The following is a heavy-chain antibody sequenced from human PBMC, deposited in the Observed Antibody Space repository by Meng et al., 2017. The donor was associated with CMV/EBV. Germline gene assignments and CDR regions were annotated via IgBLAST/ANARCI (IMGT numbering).Heavy chain of an antibody. CDR1: TSYE. Sequence: TSYEINWVRQATGQGLEWMGWMNPNSGNTGYAQKLQGRVTMTRNTSISTAYMELSSLRSEDTAVYYCARGPANYGSGSYSPYNWFDPWGQGTLVTVSS. D-gene: IGHD3-10*01. CDR2: MNPNSGNT. J-gene: IGHJ5*02. V-gene: IGHV1-8*01. CDR3: ARGPANYGSGSYSPYNWFDP.